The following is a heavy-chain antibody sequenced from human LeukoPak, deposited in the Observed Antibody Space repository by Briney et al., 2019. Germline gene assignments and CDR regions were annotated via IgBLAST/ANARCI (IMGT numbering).Heavy chain of an antibody. CDR2: ISYDGSNK. J-gene: IGHJ3*02. CDR1: GFTFSSYA. CDR3: ARDFEYCGSYHRAFDI. Sequence: GGSLRLSCAASGFTFSSYAMHWVRQAPGKGLEWVAVISYDGSNKYYADSVKGRFTISRDNSKNTLYLQMNSLRAEDTAVYYCARDFEYCGSYHRAFDIWGQGTMVTVSS. D-gene: IGHD1-26*01. V-gene: IGHV3-30-3*01.